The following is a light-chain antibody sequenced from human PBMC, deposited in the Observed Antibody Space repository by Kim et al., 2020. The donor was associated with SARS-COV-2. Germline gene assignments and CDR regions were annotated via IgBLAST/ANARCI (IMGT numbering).Light chain of an antibody. CDR2: YDT. J-gene: IGLJ2*01. CDR3: QVWDSRGDQVV. Sequence: SYELTQPPSVSVAPGQTARISCGANNIVSKSVHWYQQRPGQAPVLVIYYDTKRPSGIPERFSGSNSGNTATLTISRVEAGDEADYYCQVWDSRGDQVVFGGGTRLTVL. CDR1: NIVSKS. V-gene: IGLV3-21*04.